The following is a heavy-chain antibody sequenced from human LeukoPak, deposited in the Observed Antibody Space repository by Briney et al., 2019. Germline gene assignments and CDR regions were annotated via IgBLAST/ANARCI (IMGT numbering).Heavy chain of an antibody. Sequence: GGSLRLSCAASGFTFSSYWMQWVRQAPGKGLVWVSRINSDGSITTYADSVKGRFTISRDNAENTLYLQMNSLRVEDTAVYYCVRDSRGNSFDIWGQGTLVTVSS. CDR2: INSDGSIT. CDR3: VRDSRGNSFDI. V-gene: IGHV3-74*01. D-gene: IGHD3-10*01. CDR1: GFTFSSYW. J-gene: IGHJ3*02.